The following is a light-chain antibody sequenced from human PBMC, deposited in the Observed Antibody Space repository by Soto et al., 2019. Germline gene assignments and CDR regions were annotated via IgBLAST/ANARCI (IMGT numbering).Light chain of an antibody. CDR1: QDISNY. Sequence: DIQMTQSPATLSASVGDRVTIACRANQDISNYLAWYQQKPGKAPKVLIYDVSTLESGVPSRFSGGGFGTEFTLTITSLQPDDFATYYCQEYTTYSMTFGQGTKVDIK. J-gene: IGKJ1*01. CDR2: DVS. CDR3: QEYTTYSMT. V-gene: IGKV1-5*01.